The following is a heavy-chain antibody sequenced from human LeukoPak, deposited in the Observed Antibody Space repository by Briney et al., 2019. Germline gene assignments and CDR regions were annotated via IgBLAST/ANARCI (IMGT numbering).Heavy chain of an antibody. V-gene: IGHV1-2*02. J-gene: IGHJ6*02. CDR2: INPNSGGT. CDR1: GYTFTGYY. Sequence: GASVKVSCKASGYTFTGYYMHWVRQAPGQGLEWMGWINPNSGGTNYAQKFQGRVTMTRDTSISTAYMELSRLRSDDTAVYYCARSLAYCGGDCYPSLGYYGMDVWGQGTTVTVSS. CDR3: ARSLAYCGGDCYPSLGYYGMDV. D-gene: IGHD2-21*02.